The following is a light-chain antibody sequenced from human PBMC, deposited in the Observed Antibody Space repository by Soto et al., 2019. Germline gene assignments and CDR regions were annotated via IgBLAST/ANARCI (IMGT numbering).Light chain of an antibody. CDR3: QQSYTTPFT. CDR2: EAT. J-gene: IGKJ3*01. V-gene: IGKV1-39*01. CDR1: QSIRSY. Sequence: DIQMTQSPSSLSASVGDRVTITCRASQSIRSYLNWYQQKPAKAPELLIYEATSLQSGVPSRFSGSGSGTAFTLSISSLQPEDFATYYCQQSYTTPFTFGPGTKVDIK.